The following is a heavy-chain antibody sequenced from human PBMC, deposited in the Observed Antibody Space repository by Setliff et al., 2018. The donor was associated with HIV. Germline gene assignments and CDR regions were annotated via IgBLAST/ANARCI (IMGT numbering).Heavy chain of an antibody. CDR2: IGTGGDT. J-gene: IGHJ6*02. CDR3: AREIRTVYTGGHYFYGIDV. V-gene: IGHV3-13*01. CDR1: GFTFSDHD. Sequence: GGSLRLSCEASGFTFSDHDFHWVRQAAGKGLEWVSAIGTGGDTYYVDSVKGRFTISRENARNSLYLQMNSLRVGDTAVYYCAREIRTVYTGGHYFYGIDVWGQGTAVTVSS. D-gene: IGHD3-16*01.